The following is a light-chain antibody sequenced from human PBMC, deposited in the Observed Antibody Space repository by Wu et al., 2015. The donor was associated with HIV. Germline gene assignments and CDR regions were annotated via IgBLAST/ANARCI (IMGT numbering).Light chain of an antibody. V-gene: IGKV3-20*01. Sequence: EFVLTQSPATLSLSPGERATLSCRASQNIKRALAWYQQKPGQAPRLLIYGASSRATGIPDRFSGSGSGTDFTLTIIRLEPEDFAVYYCQQYGSSPWTFGQGTKVEIK. CDR3: QQYGSSPWT. CDR1: QNIKRA. CDR2: GAS. J-gene: IGKJ1*01.